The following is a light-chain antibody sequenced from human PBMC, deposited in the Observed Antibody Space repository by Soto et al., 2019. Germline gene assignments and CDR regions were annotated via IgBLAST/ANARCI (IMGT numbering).Light chain of an antibody. Sequence: DIVMTQSPDSLAVSLGERATINCKSSQSVSNTSNSKNLLAWYQQKPGQPPHLLIYRGSTRESGVPDRFSRSGSGTDFTLTISSLQAEDVAVYHCHQFCNTPYTFGQGTKLEI. V-gene: IGKV4-1*01. CDR2: RGS. J-gene: IGKJ2*01. CDR1: QSVSNTSNSKNL. CDR3: HQFCNTPYT.